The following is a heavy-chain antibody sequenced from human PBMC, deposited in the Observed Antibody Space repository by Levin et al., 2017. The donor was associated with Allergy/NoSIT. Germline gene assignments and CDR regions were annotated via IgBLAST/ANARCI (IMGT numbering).Heavy chain of an antibody. J-gene: IGHJ6*02. CDR1: EFTFSSYS. D-gene: IGHD4/OR15-4a*01. CDR3: ARVSLTTRYYFYGMDV. CDR2: ISTSSSFI. V-gene: IGHV3-21*01. Sequence: PGGSLRLSCAASEFTFSSYSMNWVRQAPGKGLEWVSSISTSSSFIFYADSVKGRFTISRDNAKNSLYLQMNSLRAEDTAVYYCARVSLTTRYYFYGMDVWGQGTTVTVSS.